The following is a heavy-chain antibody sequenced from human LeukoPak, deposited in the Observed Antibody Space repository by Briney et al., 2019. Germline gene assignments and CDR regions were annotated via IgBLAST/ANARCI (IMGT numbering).Heavy chain of an antibody. V-gene: IGHV4-31*03. CDR2: IYYSGST. J-gene: IGHJ5*02. Sequence: PSETLSLTCTVSGGSISSGGYYWRWIRQHPGKGLEWIGYIYYSGSTYYNPSLKSRVTISVDTSKNQFSLKLSSVTAADTAVYYCARDLSYNWFDPWGQGTLVTVSS. CDR1: GGSISSGGYY. CDR3: ARDLSYNWFDP.